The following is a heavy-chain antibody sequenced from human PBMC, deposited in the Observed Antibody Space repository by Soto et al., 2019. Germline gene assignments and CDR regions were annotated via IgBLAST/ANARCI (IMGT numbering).Heavy chain of an antibody. J-gene: IGHJ6*02. CDR1: GGSISSGDYY. V-gene: IGHV4-30-4*01. CDR2: IYYSGST. D-gene: IGHD6-6*01. Sequence: QVQLQESGPGLVKPSQTLSLTCTVSGGSISSGDYYWSWIRQPPGKGLEWIGYIYYSGSTYYNPSLKSRVTISVDTSKNQFSLKLSSVTAADTAVYYCASIAARLRYYYYGMDVWGQGTTVTVYS. CDR3: ASIAARLRYYYYGMDV.